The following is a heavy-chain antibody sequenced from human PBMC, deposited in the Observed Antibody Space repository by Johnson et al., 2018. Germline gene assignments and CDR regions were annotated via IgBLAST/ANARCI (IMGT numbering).Heavy chain of an antibody. CDR1: GFTFSSYG. J-gene: IGHJ1*01. V-gene: IGHV3-30*03. D-gene: IGHD1-26*01. CDR2: ISYDGSNK. CDR3: ARAIVGKGYVQH. Sequence: ERLVESGGGVVQPGTSLRLSCAASGFTFSSYGMHWVRQAPGKGLEWVAVISYDGSNKYYADSLKGRFTISRDNSKNTLYLQMNSLRDEDTAVYYCARAIVGKGYVQHWGQGTLVTVSS.